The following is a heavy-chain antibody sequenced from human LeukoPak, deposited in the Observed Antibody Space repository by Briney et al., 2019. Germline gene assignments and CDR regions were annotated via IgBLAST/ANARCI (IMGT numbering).Heavy chain of an antibody. CDR3: ARHGGSYTFDF. Sequence: SETLSLTCTVSGGSISSYYWSWIRQPPGEGLELICYMYDSGSTNYNPSLKSRVTILVDTSKNQISLRRSSVTAADTAVYYCARHGGSYTFDFWGQGVLVTVSS. J-gene: IGHJ4*02. V-gene: IGHV4-59*01. CDR1: GGSISSYY. CDR2: MYDSGST. D-gene: IGHD1-26*01.